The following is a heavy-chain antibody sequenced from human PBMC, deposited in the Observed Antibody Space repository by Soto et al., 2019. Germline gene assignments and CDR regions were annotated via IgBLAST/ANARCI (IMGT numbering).Heavy chain of an antibody. D-gene: IGHD2-2*01. CDR2: IIPIFGTA. CDR3: ARDIVVVPAAISWFDP. J-gene: IGHJ5*02. V-gene: IGHV1-69*13. CDR1: GGTFSSYA. Sequence: SVKVSCKASGGTFSSYAISWVRQAPGQGLEWMGGIIPIFGTANYAQKFQGRVTITADESTSTAYMELSSLRSEDTAVYYCARDIVVVPAAISWFDPWGQGILVTVSS.